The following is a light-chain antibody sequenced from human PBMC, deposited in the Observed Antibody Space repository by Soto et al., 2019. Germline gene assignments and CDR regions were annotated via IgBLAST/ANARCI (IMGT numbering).Light chain of an antibody. CDR3: SSHTSSSTLV. Sequence: QSALTQPASVAGSPGQSITISCTGTSSDVGGYNYVSWYQQHPGKAPKLMIYEVNNRPSGVPSRFSGSKSGNTASLTISGLQAEDEADYYCSSHTSSSTLVFGGGTKLTVL. V-gene: IGLV2-14*01. J-gene: IGLJ3*02. CDR2: EVN. CDR1: SSDVGGYNY.